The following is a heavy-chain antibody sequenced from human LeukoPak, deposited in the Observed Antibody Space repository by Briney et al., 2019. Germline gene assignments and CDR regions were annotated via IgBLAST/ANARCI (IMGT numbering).Heavy chain of an antibody. CDR2: INHSGST. V-gene: IGHV4-34*01. D-gene: IGHD6-13*01. CDR1: GGSFSGYY. CDR3: ARQGQQRWFDP. J-gene: IGHJ5*02. Sequence: SETLSLTCAVYGGSFSGYYWSWIRQPPGKGLEWIGEINHSGSTNYNPSLKGRVTISVDTSKNQFSLKLSSVTAADTAVYYCARQGQQRWFDPWGQGTLVTVSS.